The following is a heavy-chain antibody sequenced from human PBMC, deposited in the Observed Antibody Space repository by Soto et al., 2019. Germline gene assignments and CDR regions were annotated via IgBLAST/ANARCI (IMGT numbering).Heavy chain of an antibody. J-gene: IGHJ4*01. Sequence: EVQLLESGGGLVQPGGSLRLSCAASGFTFSSYAMTWVRQAPGRGQEWVSSISSGSLSTYYADSVKGRFTISRNKSKNTLYLQMNSLRAEDTSVYYCAKASILYPFHYWGHGTPVTVAS. D-gene: IGHD6-6*01. V-gene: IGHV3-23*01. CDR1: GFTFSSYA. CDR3: AKASILYPFHY. CDR2: ISSGSLST.